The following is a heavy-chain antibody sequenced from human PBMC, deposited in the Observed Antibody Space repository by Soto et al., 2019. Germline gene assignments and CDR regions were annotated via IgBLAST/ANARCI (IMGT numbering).Heavy chain of an antibody. CDR2: ISSSSSYI. V-gene: IGHV3-21*01. D-gene: IGHD5-12*01. CDR1: GFTFSSYS. CDR3: AKDLIIPSTQEWLRPRPNY. Sequence: GGSLRLSCAASGFTFSSYSMNWVRQAPGKGLEWVSSISSSSSYIYYADSVKGRFTISRDNAKNSLDLQMNSLRGEDTALYYCAKDLIIPSTQEWLRPRPNYWGQGTLVTVSS. J-gene: IGHJ4*02.